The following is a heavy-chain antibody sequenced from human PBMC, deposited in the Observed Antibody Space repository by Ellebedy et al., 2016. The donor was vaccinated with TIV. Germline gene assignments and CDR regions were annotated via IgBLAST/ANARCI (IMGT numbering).Heavy chain of an antibody. D-gene: IGHD1-26*01. CDR1: GFTFSSYS. V-gene: IGHV3-21*01. Sequence: GGSLRLSXAASGFTFSSYSMNWVRQAPGKGLEWVSSISSSSSYIYYADSVKGRFTISRDNAKNSLYLQMNSLRAEDTAVYYRSRDSYAATYYGMDVWGQGTTVTVSS. CDR3: SRDSYAATYYGMDV. CDR2: ISSSSSYI. J-gene: IGHJ6*02.